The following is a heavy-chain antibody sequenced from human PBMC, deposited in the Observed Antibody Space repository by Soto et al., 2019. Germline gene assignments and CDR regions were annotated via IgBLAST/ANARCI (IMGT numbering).Heavy chain of an antibody. CDR3: ARQRLLRLKPDFDI. D-gene: IGHD2-21*02. J-gene: IGHJ4*02. V-gene: IGHV4-39*01. Sequence: PSETLSLTCSDSGGSTSDKSYFWGWVRQSPGKGLEWIGSMYYSGSSYYNPSLKSRVAISVDTSKNQFSLKLRSVTAADTAVYFCARQRLLRLKPDFDIWGQGTLVPVSS. CDR2: MYYSGSS. CDR1: GGSTSDKSYF.